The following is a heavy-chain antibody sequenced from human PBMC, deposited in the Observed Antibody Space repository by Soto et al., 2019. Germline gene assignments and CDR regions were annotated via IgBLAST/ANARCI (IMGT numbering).Heavy chain of an antibody. V-gene: IGHV4-30-2*01. CDR3: ARGGAPNYFDY. CDR1: GGSISSGAYS. CDR2: ISHSGTT. D-gene: IGHD1-26*01. Sequence: PSETLSLTCVVSGGSISSGAYSWNWIRQPPWKDLGWIGYISHSGTTSYNPALKSRVTISVDRSKNQFSLKLSSVTAADTALFYCARGGAPNYFDYWGLGILVTVSS. J-gene: IGHJ4*02.